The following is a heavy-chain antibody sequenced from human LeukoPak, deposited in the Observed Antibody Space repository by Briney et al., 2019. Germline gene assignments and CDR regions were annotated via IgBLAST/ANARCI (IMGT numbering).Heavy chain of an antibody. CDR1: GFTFSSYA. CDR2: ISGSGGST. V-gene: IGHV3-23*01. D-gene: IGHD3-22*01. J-gene: IGHJ4*02. Sequence: GGSLRLSCAASGFTFSSYAMSWVRQAPGEGLEWVSSISGSGGSTYYADSVKGRFTISRDNSKNTLYLQMNSLRAEDTAVYYCAKDSSGYYSDDYWGQGTLVTVSS. CDR3: AKDSSGYYSDDY.